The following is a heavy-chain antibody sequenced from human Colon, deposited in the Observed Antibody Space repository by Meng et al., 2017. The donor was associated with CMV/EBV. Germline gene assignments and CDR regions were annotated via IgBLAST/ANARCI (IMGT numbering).Heavy chain of an antibody. V-gene: IGHV4-39*07. CDR2: IYNSGST. CDR1: GGPFTTNSYF. CDR3: ARGVLNFFDY. D-gene: IGHD3-10*01. Sequence: HLQLVESGPGLVKPSETLSLTCSVSGGPFTTNSYFCAWIRQPPGKGLEYIGSIYNSGSTFYIATLKSRVTMSVDTSKNQFSLKLSSVTAADTAKYYCARGVLNFFDYWGQGTLVTVSS. J-gene: IGHJ4*02.